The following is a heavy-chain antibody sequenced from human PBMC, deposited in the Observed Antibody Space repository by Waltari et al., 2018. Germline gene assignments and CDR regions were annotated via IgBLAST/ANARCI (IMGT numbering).Heavy chain of an antibody. Sequence: QVQLVQSGAEVKKPGASVKVSCKASGYTFTDYYMHWVRQAPGQGPEWMGRINPNRGGTNYTQKDQGRVTMTRDTAISTAYMELSRLRSDDTAVYYCARGGPAIFGVLITKRFDYWGQGTLVTVSS. CDR1: GYTFTDYY. CDR2: INPNRGGT. J-gene: IGHJ4*02. D-gene: IGHD3-3*01. V-gene: IGHV1-2*06. CDR3: ARGGPAIFGVLITKRFDY.